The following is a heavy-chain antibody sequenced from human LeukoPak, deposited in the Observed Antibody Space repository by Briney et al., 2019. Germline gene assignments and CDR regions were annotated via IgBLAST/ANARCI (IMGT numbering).Heavy chain of an antibody. CDR1: GFTFSTYS. V-gene: IGHV3-48*02. CDR2: ISSSSGTI. CDR3: ARTLSLDY. J-gene: IGHJ4*02. Sequence: GGSLRLSCAASGFTFSTYSMNWVRQAPGKGLEWVSYISSSSGTIYYAVSVKGRFTISRDNAKNSLYLQMSSLRDEDTAVYYCARTLSLDYWGQGTLVTVSS.